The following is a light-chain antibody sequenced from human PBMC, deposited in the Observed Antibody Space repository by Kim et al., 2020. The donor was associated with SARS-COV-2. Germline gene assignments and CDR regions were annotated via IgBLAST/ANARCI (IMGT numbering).Light chain of an antibody. V-gene: IGKV3-11*01. CDR3: QQRSKWPPSIT. CDR1: PTRNAS. J-gene: IGKJ5*01. CDR2: DAS. Sequence: PGARATPPCTASPTRNASLAWYQQKPGPAPRLLIYDASKTATGIPARFSGSGSGTDFTLTISSLEPEDFAVYFCQQRSKWPPSITFGQGTRLEIK.